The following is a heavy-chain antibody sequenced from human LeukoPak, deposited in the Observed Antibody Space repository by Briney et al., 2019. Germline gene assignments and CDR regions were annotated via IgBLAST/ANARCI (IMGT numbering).Heavy chain of an antibody. J-gene: IGHJ6*02. CDR1: GFTFDDYA. Sequence: GRSLRLSCAASGFTFDDYAMHWVRQAPGKGLEGVSGISWNSGSIVYADSVKGRFTISRDNAKNSLYLQMNSLRAEDTALYYCAKDTAPTSLGYGMDVWGQGTTVTVSS. CDR2: ISWNSGSI. V-gene: IGHV3-9*01. CDR3: AKDTAPTSLGYGMDV.